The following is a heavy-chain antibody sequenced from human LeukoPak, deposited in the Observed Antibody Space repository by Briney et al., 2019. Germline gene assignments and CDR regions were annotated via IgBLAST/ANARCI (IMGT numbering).Heavy chain of an antibody. CDR3: ARGIAARYYFDY. Sequence: ASVKVSCKASGYTFTGYYMHWVRQAPGQGLEWMGWINPNSGGTNYAQKFQGRVTMTRDTSISTAYMELRSLRSDDTAVYYCARGIAARYYFDYWGQGTLVTVSS. CDR1: GYTFTGYY. J-gene: IGHJ4*02. V-gene: IGHV1-2*02. CDR2: INPNSGGT. D-gene: IGHD6-6*01.